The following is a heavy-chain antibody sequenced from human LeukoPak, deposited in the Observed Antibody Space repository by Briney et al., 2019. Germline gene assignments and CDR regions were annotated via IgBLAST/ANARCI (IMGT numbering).Heavy chain of an antibody. CDR1: GGSFSGHY. Sequence: KPSETLSLTCAVYGGSFSGHYWSWIRQPPGKGLEWIGEINHSGSTNYNPSLKSRVTILVDTSKNQFSLKVSPVTAADTAVYYCARARGAVAIDYWGQGTRVTVSS. D-gene: IGHD6-13*01. V-gene: IGHV4-34*01. CDR2: INHSGST. J-gene: IGHJ4*02. CDR3: ARARGAVAIDY.